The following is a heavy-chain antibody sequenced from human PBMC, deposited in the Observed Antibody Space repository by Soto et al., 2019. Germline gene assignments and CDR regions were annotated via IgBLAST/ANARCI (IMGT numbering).Heavy chain of an antibody. V-gene: IGHV1-69*10. D-gene: IGHD6-6*01. J-gene: IGHJ3*02. CDR2: IIPMLGIG. CDR1: GGTFSRNT. Sequence: ASVKVSCKASGGTFSRNTINWVRQAPGQGLEWMGGIIPMLGIGNYAQKFQGRVTITADESTSTAYLELSSLRSEDTAVFYCARAALEYRSSSLPRPDAFDISGPATMGTLS. CDR3: ARAALEYRSSSLPRPDAFDI.